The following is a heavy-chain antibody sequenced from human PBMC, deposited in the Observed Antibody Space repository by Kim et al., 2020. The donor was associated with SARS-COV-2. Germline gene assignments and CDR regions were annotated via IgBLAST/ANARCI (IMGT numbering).Heavy chain of an antibody. D-gene: IGHD4-17*01. V-gene: IGHV3-30*15. CDR3: ARERGDYHFDY. Sequence: YCADSVKGRFTIARDNSKNAQYLRRSSLRAEETAVYYCARERGDYHFDYWGQGTLVTVSS. J-gene: IGHJ4*02.